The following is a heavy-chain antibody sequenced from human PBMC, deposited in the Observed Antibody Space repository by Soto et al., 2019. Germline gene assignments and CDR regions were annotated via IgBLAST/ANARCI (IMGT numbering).Heavy chain of an antibody. D-gene: IGHD6-19*01. CDR1: VFTFISYS. V-gene: IGHV3-48*02. CDR2: ISSSSSTI. Sequence: PGWSLRLSCASSVFTFISYSMNWVRQAPGKGLEWVSYISSSSSTIYYADSVKGRFTISRDNAKNSLYLQMNSLRDEDTAVYYCARDPGYSSGWYPIYGMDVWGQGTTVTVSS. J-gene: IGHJ6*02. CDR3: ARDPGYSSGWYPIYGMDV.